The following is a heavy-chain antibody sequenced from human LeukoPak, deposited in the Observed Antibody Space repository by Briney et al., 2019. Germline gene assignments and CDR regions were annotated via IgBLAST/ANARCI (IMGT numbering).Heavy chain of an antibody. CDR1: GGSISSSSYY. J-gene: IGHJ4*02. CDR2: IYYSGSN. Sequence: NPSETLSLTCTVSGGSISSSSYYWGWIRQPPGKGLEWIGSIYYSGSNYYSPSLKSRVTMSVDTSKKQFSLKLSSVTAADTAVYYCARHGSASGWYRSHFDYWGQGTLVTVSS. D-gene: IGHD6-19*01. V-gene: IGHV4-39*01. CDR3: ARHGSASGWYRSHFDY.